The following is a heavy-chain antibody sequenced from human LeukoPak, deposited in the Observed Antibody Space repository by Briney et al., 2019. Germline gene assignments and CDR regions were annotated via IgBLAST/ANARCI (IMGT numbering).Heavy chain of an antibody. V-gene: IGHV3-30*02. CDR3: AKDGFWSCTD. CDR1: GFTFSRNA. J-gene: IGHJ4*02. Sequence: PGGSLRLSCAASGFTFSRNAIHWVRQGPGKGLEWVAYIAHHGFNTYYADPAKGRFTISRDNSKRTLYLQMNSLRPDDTAVYYCAKDGFWSCTDWGQGTLVTVSS. D-gene: IGHD2-8*02. CDR2: IAHHGFNT.